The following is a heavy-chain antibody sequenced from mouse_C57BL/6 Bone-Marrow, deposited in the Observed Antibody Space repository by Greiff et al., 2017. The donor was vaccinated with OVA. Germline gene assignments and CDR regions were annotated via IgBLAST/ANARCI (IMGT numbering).Heavy chain of an antibody. CDR3: ARSGDGSFAY. V-gene: IGHV1-4*01. CDR1: GYTFTSYT. Sequence: VQLQQSGAELARPGASVKMSCKASGYTFTSYTMHWVNQRPGQGLEWIGYINPSSGYNKYNQKLKDKATFTAAKSSRTAYMQLSSLTSDDTAVYYCARSGDGSFAYWGQGTLVTVSA. J-gene: IGHJ3*01. D-gene: IGHD2-3*01. CDR2: INPSSGYN.